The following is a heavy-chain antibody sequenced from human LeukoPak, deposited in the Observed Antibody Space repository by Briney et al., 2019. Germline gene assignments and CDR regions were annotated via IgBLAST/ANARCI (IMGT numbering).Heavy chain of an antibody. CDR1: GYTFTSYD. CDR2: MNPNSGNT. V-gene: IGHV1-8*01. J-gene: IGHJ5*02. Sequence: ASVKVSCKASGYTFTSYDINWVRQATGQGLEWMGWMNPNSGNTGSAQRFQGIITMTRDTSISTAYMELSSLRSEDTAVYYCARGPLVRLPSSFDPWGQGTLVTVSS. CDR3: ARGPLVRLPSSFDP. D-gene: IGHD3-16*02.